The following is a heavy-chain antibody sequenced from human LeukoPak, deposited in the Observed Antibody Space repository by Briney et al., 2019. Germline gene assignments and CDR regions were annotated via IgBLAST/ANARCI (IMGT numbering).Heavy chain of an antibody. CDR2: MNPNSGNT. J-gene: IGHJ4*02. D-gene: IGHD4-17*01. CDR1: VYTFTSYA. V-gene: IGHV1-8*01. CDR3: ARAQDLTVTSY. Sequence: ASVKVSSEASVYTFTSYAINWVRHGTGQGPEWMGWMNPNSGNTGYAQKVQGRVTMTRNTSISTAYMELSSLRAEDTAVYYCARAQDLTVTSYWGQGTLVTVSS.